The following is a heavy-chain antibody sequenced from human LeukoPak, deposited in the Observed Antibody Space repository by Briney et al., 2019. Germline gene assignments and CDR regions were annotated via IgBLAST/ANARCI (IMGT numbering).Heavy chain of an antibody. Sequence: GESLRLSCAASGFTFNNYAMSWVRQAPGKGLEWVSAISGSGGSTFYADSVKGRFTISRDSSKNTLFLQVNSLRAEDTAVYYCAKETQLTVSALFDYWGQGTLVTVSS. CDR3: AKETQLTVSALFDY. D-gene: IGHD1-1*01. V-gene: IGHV3-23*01. CDR2: ISGSGGST. CDR1: GFTFNNYA. J-gene: IGHJ4*02.